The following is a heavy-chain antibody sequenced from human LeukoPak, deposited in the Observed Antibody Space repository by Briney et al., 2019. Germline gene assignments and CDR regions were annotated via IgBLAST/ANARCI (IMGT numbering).Heavy chain of an antibody. D-gene: IGHD3-22*01. Sequence: TLSLTCTVSGGSISSGGYYWSWIRQHPGKGLEWIGYIYYSGSTYYNPSLKSRVTISVDTSKNQFSLKLSSVTAADTAVYYCARGWSGYYYNDAFDIWGQGTMVTVSS. J-gene: IGHJ3*02. CDR2: IYYSGST. V-gene: IGHV4-31*03. CDR1: GGSISSGGYY. CDR3: ARGWSGYYYNDAFDI.